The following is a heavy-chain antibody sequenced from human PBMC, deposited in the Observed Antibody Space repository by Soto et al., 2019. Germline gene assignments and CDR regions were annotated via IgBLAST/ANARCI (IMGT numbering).Heavy chain of an antibody. D-gene: IGHD1-1*01. V-gene: IGHV4-34*08. CDR3: AKTRGVTGTTFNWFDS. Sequence: SETLSLTCAVYDGTFSGYYWSLIRQPPGKGLEWIGEINHSGSTNYNPSLKSRVTISVDPSKNQFSLKLTSVTATDTATYYCAKTRGVTGTTFNWFDSWGQGNQVTVSA. CDR2: INHSGST. CDR1: DGTFSGYY. J-gene: IGHJ5*01.